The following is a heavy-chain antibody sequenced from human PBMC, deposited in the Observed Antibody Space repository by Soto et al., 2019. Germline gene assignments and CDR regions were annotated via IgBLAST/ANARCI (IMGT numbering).Heavy chain of an antibody. D-gene: IGHD3-22*01. CDR3: AKDHVVGHSYYGMDV. V-gene: IGHV1-69*01. CDR2: IIPIFASA. CDR1: GGTLSNYA. J-gene: IGHJ6*02. Sequence: QVQLVQSGAEVKKPGSSVKVSCKASGGTLSNYAISWVRQAPGQGLEWMGVIIPIFASANYAQRFQGRLMITADESTSTAYMELSSLRSEDTAVYYCAKDHVVGHSYYGMDVWGQGTMVTVSS.